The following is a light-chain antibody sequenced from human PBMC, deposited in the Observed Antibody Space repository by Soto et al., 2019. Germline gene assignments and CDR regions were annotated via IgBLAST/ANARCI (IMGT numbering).Light chain of an antibody. J-gene: IGKJ5*01. V-gene: IGKV1-27*01. CDR1: QGIGNS. CDR2: TAS. CDR3: QKYDRAPSIT. Sequence: DIPMTQSPSSLSASVGDRVTITCRASQGIGNSLAWYQHKPGKAPKLLIYTASTLQSGVPSRFSGSGSGTYFTLTISSLQPEDVASYYCQKYDRAPSITFGQGTRLEIK.